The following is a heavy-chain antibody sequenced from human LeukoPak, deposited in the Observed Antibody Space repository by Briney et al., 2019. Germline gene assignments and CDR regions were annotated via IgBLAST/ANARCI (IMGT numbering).Heavy chain of an antibody. D-gene: IGHD6-13*01. V-gene: IGHV1-24*01. J-gene: IGHJ4*02. CDR3: ATVQSTSWFASWGKHYFDY. CDR1: GYTLTELS. CDR2: FDPEDGET. Sequence: ASVKVSCKISGYTLTELSIHWMRQAPGKGLEWMGGFDPEDGETIYAQKFQGRVTMTEDTSTDTAYMELNSLRSEDTAVYYCATVQSTSWFASWGKHYFDYWGQGALVTVSS.